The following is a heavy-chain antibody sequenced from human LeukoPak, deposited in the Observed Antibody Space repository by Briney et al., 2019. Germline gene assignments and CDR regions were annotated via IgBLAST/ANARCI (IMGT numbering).Heavy chain of an antibody. CDR2: IDPNSGGT. J-gene: IGHJ4*02. CDR1: GYTFTGYY. Sequence: ASVKVSCKASGYTFTGYYMHWVRQAPGQGLEWMGWIDPNSGGTKYAQKFQGRVTMTRDTSISTAYMELSRLRSDDTAVYYCARVVGGNYYGSETDDYWGQGTLVTLSS. V-gene: IGHV1-2*02. D-gene: IGHD3-10*01. CDR3: ARVVGGNYYGSETDDY.